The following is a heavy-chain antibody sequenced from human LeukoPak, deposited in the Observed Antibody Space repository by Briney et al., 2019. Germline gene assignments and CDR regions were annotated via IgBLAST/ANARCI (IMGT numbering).Heavy chain of an antibody. CDR1: NDSISSGDYY. CDR3: ARRYYDILTGYNEADAFDI. Sequence: SETLSLTCTVSNDSISSGDYYWNWIRQPPGKGLEWIGYIFHRGGTSYNPSLKSRILFSVDTSQNQFSLKLNSVTAADTAVYYCARRYYDILTGYNEADAFDIWGQGTMVTVSS. J-gene: IGHJ3*02. CDR2: IFHRGGT. V-gene: IGHV4-30-4*01. D-gene: IGHD3-9*01.